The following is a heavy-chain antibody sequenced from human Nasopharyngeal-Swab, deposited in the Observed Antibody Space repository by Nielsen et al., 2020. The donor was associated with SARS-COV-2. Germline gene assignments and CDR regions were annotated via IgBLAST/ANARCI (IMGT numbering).Heavy chain of an antibody. Sequence: GGSLRLSCAASGFTFSTYAISWVRQAPGKGLEWVSVIRGSDYSTHYADSVKGRFTISRDNSKNTVSLQMNSLRAEDTAIYYCAKDRDSGDDSDDYYHYYGMDVWGQGTTVTVSS. CDR3: AKDRDSGDDSDDYYHYYGMDV. CDR1: GFTFSTYA. J-gene: IGHJ6*02. D-gene: IGHD5-12*01. CDR2: IRGSDYST. V-gene: IGHV3-23*01.